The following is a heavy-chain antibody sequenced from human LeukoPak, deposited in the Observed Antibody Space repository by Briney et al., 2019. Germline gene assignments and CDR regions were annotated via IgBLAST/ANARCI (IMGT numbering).Heavy chain of an antibody. D-gene: IGHD6-19*01. V-gene: IGHV3-7*01. CDR1: GFTFSSFW. Sequence: GGSLRLSCAASGFTFSSFWMGWVREAPGKGREWVATIKQCGSEKYSVDSVKGRFTISRDNAKNSLYLQMNSLRAEDTAVYFCARDTSSAWYGLIDYWGQGSLVTVSS. CDR3: ARDTSSAWYGLIDY. CDR2: IKQCGSEK. J-gene: IGHJ4*02.